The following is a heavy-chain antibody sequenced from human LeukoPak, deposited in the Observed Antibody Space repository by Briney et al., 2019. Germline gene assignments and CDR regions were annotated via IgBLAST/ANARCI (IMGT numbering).Heavy chain of an antibody. J-gene: IGHJ5*02. CDR1: GGSISSGDYY. CDR3: ARTDIVVVPAAISWFDP. CDR2: IYYSGST. D-gene: IGHD2-2*02. V-gene: IGHV4-30-4*08. Sequence: SQTLSLTCTVSGGSISSGDYYWSWIRQPPGKGLGWIGYIYYSGSTYYNPSLKSRVTISVDTSKNQFSLKLSSVTAADTAVYYCARTDIVVVPAAISWFDPWGQGTLVTVSS.